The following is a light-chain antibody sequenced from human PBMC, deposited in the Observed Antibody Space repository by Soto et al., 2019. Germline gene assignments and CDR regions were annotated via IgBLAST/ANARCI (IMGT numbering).Light chain of an antibody. CDR1: SSDVGSYNL. Sequence: QSALTQPASVSGSPGQSITISCTGTSSDVGSYNLVSWYQQHPGKAPKLMIYEGSKRPSGVSNRFSGSKSGNTASLTISGLQAEDEAYYYCCSYAGSVVFGGWTQLTFL. J-gene: IGLJ2*01. CDR2: EGS. CDR3: CSYAGSVV. V-gene: IGLV2-23*01.